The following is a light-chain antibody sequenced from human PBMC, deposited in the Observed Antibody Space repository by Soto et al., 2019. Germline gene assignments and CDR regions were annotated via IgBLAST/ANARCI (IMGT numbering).Light chain of an antibody. CDR1: QSVSTN. CDR2: GAS. J-gene: IGKJ2*01. CDR3: QQYDNWPPYT. Sequence: EILMTQSPVTLSVSPGETATLSCRASQSVSTNLAWYQQKPGQAPRLLIYGASTRATGIPARFSGSGSGTEFTLTITSMQSEEFAVYYCQQYDNWPPYTFGQGTKLEIK. V-gene: IGKV3-15*01.